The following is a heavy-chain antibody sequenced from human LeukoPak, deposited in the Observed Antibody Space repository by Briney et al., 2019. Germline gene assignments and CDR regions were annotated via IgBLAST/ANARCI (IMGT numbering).Heavy chain of an antibody. CDR1: GYSFTSYW. CDR3: ARHTYRDEVVVKYYYYGMDV. CDR2: IFPGDSDT. Sequence: GESLKISCKGSGYSFTSYWIGWVRQMPGKGLEWMGIIFPGDSDTRYSPSFQGQVTISADKSISTAYLQWSSLKASDTAMYYCARHTYRDEVVVKYYYYGMDVWGQGTTVTVSS. D-gene: IGHD3-22*01. J-gene: IGHJ6*02. V-gene: IGHV5-51*01.